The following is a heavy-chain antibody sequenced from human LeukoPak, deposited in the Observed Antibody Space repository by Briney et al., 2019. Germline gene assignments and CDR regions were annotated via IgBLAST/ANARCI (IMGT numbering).Heavy chain of an antibody. D-gene: IGHD3-10*01. CDR1: GFTFSDHY. J-gene: IGHJ4*02. CDR3: ARAVRYGSGSYLLYYFDY. CDR2: TRNKANSYTT. V-gene: IGHV3-72*01. Sequence: PGGSLRLSCAASGFTFSDHYMDWVRQAPGKGLEWVGRTRNKANSYTTAYPASVKGRFTISRDDSKNSLYLQMNSLKTEDTAVYYCARAVRYGSGSYLLYYFDYWGQGTLVTVSS.